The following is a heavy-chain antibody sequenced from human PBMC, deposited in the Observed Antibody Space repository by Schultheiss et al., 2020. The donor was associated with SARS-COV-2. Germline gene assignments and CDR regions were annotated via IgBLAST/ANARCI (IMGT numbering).Heavy chain of an antibody. CDR1: GGSISSSSYY. Sequence: SETLSLTCTVSGGSISSSSYYWGWIRQPPGKGLEWIGSIYYSGSTYYNPSLKSRVTISVDTSKNQFSLKLTSVTAADTAVYYCARDLPGAKAFDYWGQGTLVTVSS. J-gene: IGHJ4*02. V-gene: IGHV4-39*07. CDR2: IYYSGST. D-gene: IGHD7-27*01. CDR3: ARDLPGAKAFDY.